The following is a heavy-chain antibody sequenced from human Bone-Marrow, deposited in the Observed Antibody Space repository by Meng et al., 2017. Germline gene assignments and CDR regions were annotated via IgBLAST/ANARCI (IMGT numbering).Heavy chain of an antibody. Sequence: ASVKVSCKASGYTFTGYYMHWVRQAPGQGLEWMGWINPNSGGTNYPQKFQGRVTMTRDTSISTAYMELSRLRSGDTAVYYCARVGDYDSSCPDYWGQGTLVTVSS. J-gene: IGHJ4*02. CDR3: ARVGDYDSSCPDY. CDR2: INPNSGGT. CDR1: GYTFTGYY. V-gene: IGHV1-2*02. D-gene: IGHD3-22*01.